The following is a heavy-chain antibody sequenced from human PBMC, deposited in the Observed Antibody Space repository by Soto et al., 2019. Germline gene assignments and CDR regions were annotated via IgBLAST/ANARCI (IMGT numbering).Heavy chain of an antibody. D-gene: IGHD3-16*02. CDR3: ARHRQRSIQRTPYYFDY. CDR2: ISAYNGNT. V-gene: IGHV1-18*01. J-gene: IGHJ4*02. Sequence: ASVKVSCKASGYTFTSYGISWVRQAPGQGLEWMGWISAYNGNTNYAQKLQGRVTMTTDTSTSTAYMELRSLRSDDTAVYYCARHRQRSIQRTPYYFDYWGQGTLVTSPQ. CDR1: GYTFTSYG.